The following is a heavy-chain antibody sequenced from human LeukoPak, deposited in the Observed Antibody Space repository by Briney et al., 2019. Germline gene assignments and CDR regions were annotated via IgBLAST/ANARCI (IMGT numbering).Heavy chain of an antibody. D-gene: IGHD3-10*01. V-gene: IGHV4-59*08. Sequence: KPSETLSLTCTVSGVSISSYYWSWIRQPPGKGLEWIGYFYYSGSTNYNPSLKSRVTISVDTSKNQFSLKLSSVTAADTAVYYCARHGGYGSGSHLDYWGQGTLVTVSS. J-gene: IGHJ4*02. CDR1: GVSISSYY. CDR2: FYYSGST. CDR3: ARHGGYGSGSHLDY.